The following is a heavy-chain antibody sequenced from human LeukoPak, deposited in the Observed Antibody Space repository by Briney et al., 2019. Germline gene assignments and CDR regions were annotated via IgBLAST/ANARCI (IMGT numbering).Heavy chain of an antibody. J-gene: IGHJ3*02. CDR1: GYTFIAYY. D-gene: IGHD2-21*01. CDR3: ARNSPAFDI. V-gene: IGHV1-2*02. Sequence: ASVKVSCKTSGYTFIAYYLHWVRQAPGQGLEWMGWINPNDGDTNSAQKFQGRVTMTRDTSINTAYMELSRLTSDDTAVYYCARNSPAFDIWGQGTMVTVSS. CDR2: INPNDGDT.